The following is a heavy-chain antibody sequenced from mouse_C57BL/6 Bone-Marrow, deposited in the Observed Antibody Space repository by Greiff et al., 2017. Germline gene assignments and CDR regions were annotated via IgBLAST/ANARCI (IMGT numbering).Heavy chain of an antibody. CDR1: GFTFSDYY. J-gene: IGHJ4*01. CDR2: ISNGGGST. V-gene: IGHV5-12*01. Sequence: EVQLVESGGGLVQPGGSLKLSCAASGFTFSDYYMYWVRQTPEKRLEWVAYISNGGGSTYYPDTVKGRFTISRDNAKNTLYLQMSRLKSEDTAMYYCARSTGTMDYWGQGTSVTVSS. D-gene: IGHD4-1*02. CDR3: ARSTGTMDY.